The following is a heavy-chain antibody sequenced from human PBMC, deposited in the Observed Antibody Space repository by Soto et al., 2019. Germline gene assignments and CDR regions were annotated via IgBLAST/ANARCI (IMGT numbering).Heavy chain of an antibody. CDR1: GGSISSGGYS. J-gene: IGHJ4*02. Sequence: QLQLQESGSGLVKPSQTLSLTCAVSGGSISSGGYSWSWIRQPPGKGLEWIGYIYHSGSTYYNPALKSRLAISVDRSKNQFSLKLSSVTAADTAVYYCAAGGGLPRYYWGQGTLVTVSS. V-gene: IGHV4-30-2*01. CDR2: IYHSGST. CDR3: AAGGGLPRYY. D-gene: IGHD5-12*01.